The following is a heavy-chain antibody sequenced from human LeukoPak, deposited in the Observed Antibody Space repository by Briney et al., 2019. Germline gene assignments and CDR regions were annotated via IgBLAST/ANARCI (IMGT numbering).Heavy chain of an antibody. Sequence: PSETLSLTCTVPGGSISSYYWSWIRQPPGKGLEWIGYIYYSGSTNYNPSLKSRVTISVDTSKNQSSLKLSSVTAADTAVYYCARHKSSGELVVASYGMDVWGQGTTVTVSS. D-gene: IGHD3-22*01. J-gene: IGHJ6*02. V-gene: IGHV4-59*01. CDR3: ARHKSSGELVVASYGMDV. CDR1: GGSISSYY. CDR2: IYYSGST.